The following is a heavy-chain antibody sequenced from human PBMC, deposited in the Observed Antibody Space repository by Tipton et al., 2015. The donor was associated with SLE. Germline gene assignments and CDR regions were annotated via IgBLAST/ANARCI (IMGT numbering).Heavy chain of an antibody. CDR3: ARGHYGARADAFNF. CDR2: IFYTGNT. Sequence: LRLSCAASESTFSTYWMNWVRQAPGKGLEWLGNIFYTGNTNYNPSLKSRIVITVDTSKNQFSLNLNSVTAADTAVYYCARGHYGARADAFNFWGHGTVVTVSS. CDR1: ESTFSTYW. D-gene: IGHD4-17*01. J-gene: IGHJ3*01. V-gene: IGHV4-59*01.